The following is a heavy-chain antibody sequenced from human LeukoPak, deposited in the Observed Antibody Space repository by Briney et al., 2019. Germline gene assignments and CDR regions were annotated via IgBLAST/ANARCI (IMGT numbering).Heavy chain of an antibody. J-gene: IGHJ6*03. Sequence: ASVKVSCKASGYTFTGYYMHWVRQAPGQGLEWMGWINPNSGGTNYAQKFQGRVTMTRDTSISTAYMELSRLRSDDTAVYYCARGRVVRGAPAYYYYYMDVWGKGTTVTVSS. CDR2: INPNSGGT. CDR3: ARGRVVRGAPAYYYYYMDV. D-gene: IGHD3-10*01. V-gene: IGHV1-2*02. CDR1: GYTFTGYY.